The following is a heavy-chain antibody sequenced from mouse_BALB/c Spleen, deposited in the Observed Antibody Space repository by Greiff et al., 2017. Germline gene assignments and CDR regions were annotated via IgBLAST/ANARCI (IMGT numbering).Heavy chain of an antibody. CDR2: ISSGGSYT. CDR3: ARHAYYGSNYYAMDY. CDR1: GFTFSSYA. Sequence: EVKVVESGGGLVKPGGSLKLSCAASGFTFSSYAMSWVRQTPEKRLEWVATISSGGSYTYYPDSVKGRFTISRDHANNTLYLQMSSLRSEDTAMYYGARHAYYGSNYYAMDYWGQGTSVTVSS. J-gene: IGHJ4*01. D-gene: IGHD1-1*01. V-gene: IGHV5-9-3*01.